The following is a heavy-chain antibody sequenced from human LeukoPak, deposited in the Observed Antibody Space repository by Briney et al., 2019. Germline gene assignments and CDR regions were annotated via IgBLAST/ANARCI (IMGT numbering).Heavy chain of an antibody. CDR2: ISSSSSYI. CDR1: GFTFTTYW. D-gene: IGHD1-26*01. CDR3: AMEGYSGNYPAY. Sequence: GGSLRLSCAASGFTFTTYWMHWVRQAPGKGLGWVSSISSSSSYIYYADSVKGRFTISRDNAKNSLYLQMNSLRAEDTAVYYCAMEGYSGNYPAYWGQGTLVTVSS. J-gene: IGHJ4*02. V-gene: IGHV3-21*01.